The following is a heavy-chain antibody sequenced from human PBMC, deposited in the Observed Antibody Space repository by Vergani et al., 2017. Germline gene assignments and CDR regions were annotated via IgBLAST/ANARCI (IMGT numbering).Heavy chain of an antibody. CDR2: FDPEDGET. CDR1: GYTLTELS. J-gene: IGHJ4*02. D-gene: IGHD6-19*01. CDR3: ATVLPAVAGTQPYDY. V-gene: IGHV1-24*01. Sequence: QVQLVQSGAEVKKPGASVKVSCKVSGYTLTELSMPWVRQAPGKGLEWLGGFDPEDGETIYAQKFQGRVTMTEDTSTDTAYMELSSLRSEDTAVYYCATVLPAVAGTQPYDYWGQGTLVTVSS.